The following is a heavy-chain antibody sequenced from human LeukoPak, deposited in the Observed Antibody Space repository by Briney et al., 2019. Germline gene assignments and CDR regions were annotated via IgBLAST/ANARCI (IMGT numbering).Heavy chain of an antibody. J-gene: IGHJ4*02. D-gene: IGHD3-10*01. V-gene: IGHV4-59*01. CDR1: GGSISSYY. CDR2: IYYSGST. CDR3: ARGRGYGSGSPKDY. Sequence: SETLSLTCTVSGGSISSYYWSWIRQPPGKGLEWIGYIYYSGSTNYNPSLKSRVTISVDTSKNQFSLKLSSVTAADTAVYYCARGRGYGSGSPKDYWGQGTLVTVSS.